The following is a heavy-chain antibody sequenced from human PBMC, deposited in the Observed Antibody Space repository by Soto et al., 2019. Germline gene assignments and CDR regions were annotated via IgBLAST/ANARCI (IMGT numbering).Heavy chain of an antibody. Sequence: SETLSLTCTVSGGSISSYYWSWIRQPPGKGLEWIGYIYYSGSTNYNPSLKSRVTISVDTSKNQFSLKLSSVTAADTAVYYCARVLWFGEFTCLDYWGQGTLVTVSS. J-gene: IGHJ4*02. CDR2: IYYSGST. D-gene: IGHD3-10*01. CDR3: ARVLWFGEFTCLDY. V-gene: IGHV4-59*01. CDR1: GGSISSYY.